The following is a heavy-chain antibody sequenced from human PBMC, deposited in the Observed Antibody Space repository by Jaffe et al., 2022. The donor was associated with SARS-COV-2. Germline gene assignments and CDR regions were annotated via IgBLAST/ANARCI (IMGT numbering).Heavy chain of an antibody. CDR1: GYIFTGFY. CDR2: IHPDSGDT. V-gene: IGHV1-2*02. J-gene: IGHJ4*02. Sequence: QVQLLQSGAEVKKPGASVKVSCKGSGYIFTGFYIHWVRQAPGQGLQWVGWIHPDSGDTAYGKNFQGRVTMTRDTSISTSYLELNRLRFDDTAVYYCARRGSYGFDSWGQGTLVTVSS. D-gene: IGHD1-26*01. CDR3: ARRGSYGFDS.